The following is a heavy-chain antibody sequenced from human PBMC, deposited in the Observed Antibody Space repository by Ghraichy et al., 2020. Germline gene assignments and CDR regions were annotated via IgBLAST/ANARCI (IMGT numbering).Heavy chain of an antibody. CDR1: GYTFTSYD. J-gene: IGHJ4*02. CDR2: MNPNSGNT. D-gene: IGHD6-19*01. V-gene: IGHV1-8*01. Sequence: ASVKVSCKASGYTFTSYDINWVRQATGQGLEWMGWMNPNSGNTGYAQKFQGRVTMTRNTSISTAYMELSSLRSEDTAVYYCARSYGSGWSGVVYFDSWGQGTLVTVSS. CDR3: ARSYGSGWSGVVYFDS.